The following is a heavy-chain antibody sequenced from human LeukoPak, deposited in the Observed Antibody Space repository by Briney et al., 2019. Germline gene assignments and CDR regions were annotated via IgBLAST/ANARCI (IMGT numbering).Heavy chain of an antibody. CDR1: GGSISSSSYY. Sequence: SETLSLTCTVSGGSISSSSYYWGWIRQPPGKGLEWIGSIYYSGSTYYNPSLKSRVTISVDTSKNQFSLKLSSVTAADTAVYYCARFDYYDSSGYYLRYWGQGTLVTVSS. J-gene: IGHJ4*02. D-gene: IGHD3-22*01. CDR3: ARFDYYDSSGYYLRY. V-gene: IGHV4-39*07. CDR2: IYYSGST.